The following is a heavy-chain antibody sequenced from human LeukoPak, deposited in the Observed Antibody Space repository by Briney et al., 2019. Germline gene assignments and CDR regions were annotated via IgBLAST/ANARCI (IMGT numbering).Heavy chain of an antibody. Sequence: SETLSLTCAVYGGSFSGYYWSWIRQPPGKGLEWIGEINHSGSTNYNPSLKSRVTISVDTSKNKFSLKMRCVTAAETAVYYCAGRAVAGTGGHFDYWGQGTLVTVSS. CDR1: GGSFSGYY. V-gene: IGHV4-34*01. J-gene: IGHJ4*02. CDR2: INHSGST. D-gene: IGHD6-19*01. CDR3: AGRAVAGTGGHFDY.